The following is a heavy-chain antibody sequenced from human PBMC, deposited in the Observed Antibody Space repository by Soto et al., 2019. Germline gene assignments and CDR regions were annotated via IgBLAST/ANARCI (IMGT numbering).Heavy chain of an antibody. D-gene: IGHD6-6*01. J-gene: IGHJ5*02. CDR1: GFTFSSYA. V-gene: IGHV3-23*01. CDR2: ISGSGGST. CDR3: AKELPDSSSSPAPGHSWFDP. Sequence: GGSLRRSCAASGFTFSSYAMSWVRQAPGKGLEWVSAISGSGGSTYYADSVKGRFTISRDNSKNTLYLQMTSLRAEDTAVYYCAKELPDSSSSPAPGHSWFDPWGQGTLGTVAS.